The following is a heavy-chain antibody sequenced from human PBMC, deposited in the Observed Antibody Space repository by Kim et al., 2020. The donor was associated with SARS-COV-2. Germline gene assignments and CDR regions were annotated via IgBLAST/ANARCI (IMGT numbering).Heavy chain of an antibody. CDR3: AKEGMDSSGYYLYYYYGMDV. Sequence: GGSLRLSCAASGFTFSSYGMHWVRQAPGKGLEWVAVISYDGSNKYYADSVKGRFTISRDNSKNTLHLQMNSLRAEDTAVYYCAKEGMDSSGYYLYYYYGMDVWGQGTTVTVSS. V-gene: IGHV3-30*18. CDR1: GFTFSSYG. J-gene: IGHJ6*02. D-gene: IGHD3-22*01. CDR2: ISYDGSNK.